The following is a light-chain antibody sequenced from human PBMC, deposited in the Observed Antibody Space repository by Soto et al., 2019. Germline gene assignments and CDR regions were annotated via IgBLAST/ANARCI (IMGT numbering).Light chain of an antibody. CDR1: QGISSW. CDR3: QQANSFPNT. J-gene: IGKJ5*01. CDR2: DAS. V-gene: IGKV1D-12*01. Sequence: DIQMTQSPSSVSASVGDRVTITCRASQGISSWLAWYQQKPGKAPKLLVYDASSLQSGVPTRFSGSASGTDFALTISSLQPEDFANYYGQQANSFPNTFGQGTRLEIK.